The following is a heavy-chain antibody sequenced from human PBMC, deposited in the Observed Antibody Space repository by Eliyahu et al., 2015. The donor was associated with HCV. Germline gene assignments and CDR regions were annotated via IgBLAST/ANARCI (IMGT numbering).Heavy chain of an antibody. CDR3: ASGGGGIAVAGTGGWFDP. CDR1: GGSITXYY. Sequence: QVQLQESGPGLVKPSETLSLTCXVXGGSITXYYWSWIRQPPGKGLEWIGYIHYSGTTNXNPSLKSRVTISLDTSKNQFSLNLTSVTAADTAVYYCASGGGGIAVAGTGGWFDPWGQGTLVTVSS. J-gene: IGHJ5*02. CDR2: IHYSGTT. V-gene: IGHV4-59*01. D-gene: IGHD6-19*01.